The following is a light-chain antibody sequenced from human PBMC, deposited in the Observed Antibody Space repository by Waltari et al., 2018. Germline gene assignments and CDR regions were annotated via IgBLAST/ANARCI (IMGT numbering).Light chain of an antibody. CDR1: QSVSRA. CDR2: GAS. V-gene: IGKV3-20*01. CDR3: QHFVRLPAT. J-gene: IGKJ1*01. Sequence: ELVLTRPPGTLCFSPGLRATSACTASQSVSRALAWYQQKPGQAPRLLIYGASSRATGIPDRLSGSESGTDFSLAIGRLEPADFAVYYCQHFVRLPATFGQGTKVAIK.